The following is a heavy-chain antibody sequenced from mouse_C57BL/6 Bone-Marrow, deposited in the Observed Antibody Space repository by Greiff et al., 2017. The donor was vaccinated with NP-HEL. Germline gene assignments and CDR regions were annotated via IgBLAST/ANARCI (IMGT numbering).Heavy chain of an antibody. V-gene: IGHV14-4*01. D-gene: IGHD2-4*01. CDR3: TTRDYDLYYAMDY. Sequence: EVQLQQSGAELVRPGASVKLSCTASGFNIKDDYMHWVKQRPEQGLEWIGWIDPENGDTEYASKFQGKATITADTSSNTAYLQLSSLTSEDTAVYYCTTRDYDLYYAMDYWGQGTSVTVSS. CDR1: GFNIKDDY. J-gene: IGHJ4*01. CDR2: IDPENGDT.